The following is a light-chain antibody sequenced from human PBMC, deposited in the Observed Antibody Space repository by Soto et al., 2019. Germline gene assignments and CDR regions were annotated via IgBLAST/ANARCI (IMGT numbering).Light chain of an antibody. J-gene: IGLJ2*01. CDR2: EVN. CDR1: SSDFGGYNY. CDR3: SSYAHNTVI. V-gene: IGLV2-8*01. Sequence: QSALTQPPSASGSPGQSVAVSCAGMSSDFGGYNYVSWYQQHPGKAPKLLIFEVNRRPSGVPDRFSGSKSGNTASLTVSGLQAEDEAVYYCSSYAHNTVIFGGGTKVTVL.